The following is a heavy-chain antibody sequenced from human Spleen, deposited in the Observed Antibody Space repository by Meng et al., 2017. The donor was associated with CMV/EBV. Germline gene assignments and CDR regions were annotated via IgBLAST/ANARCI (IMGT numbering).Heavy chain of an antibody. CDR1: GGSISSSRYY. CDR2: INYSGST. V-gene: IGHV4-39*07. CDR3: AGRYSGNYYLDY. Sequence: SETLSLTCTVSGGSISSSRYYWSWIRQPPGKGLEWIGEINYSGSTNYNPSLKSRVTISVDTPKNQFSLKLSSVTAADTAVYYCAGRYSGNYYLDYWGQGTLVTVSS. J-gene: IGHJ4*02. D-gene: IGHD1-26*01.